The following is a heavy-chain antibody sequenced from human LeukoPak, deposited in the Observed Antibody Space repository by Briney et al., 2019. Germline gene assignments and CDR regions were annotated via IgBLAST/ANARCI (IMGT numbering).Heavy chain of an antibody. Sequence: GGSLRLSCAASGFTFSTYGMSWVRQAPGKGLEWVSSISGSDGTTYYADSVKGRFTISRDNAKNSLYLQMNSLRPEDTAVYYCAGRGDGNLYYFDHWGQGTLVTASS. CDR1: GFTFSTYG. CDR2: ISGSDGTT. J-gene: IGHJ4*02. CDR3: AGRGDGNLYYFDH. D-gene: IGHD5-24*01. V-gene: IGHV3-23*01.